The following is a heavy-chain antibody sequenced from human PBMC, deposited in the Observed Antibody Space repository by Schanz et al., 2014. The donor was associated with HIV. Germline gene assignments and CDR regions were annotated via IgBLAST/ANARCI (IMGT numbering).Heavy chain of an antibody. CDR2: VNHSGDP. CDR1: GSSVTYFY. V-gene: IGHV4-34*01. Sequence: HVQLQQWGAGLLKPSETLSLTCAVYGSSVTYFYWTWIRQSPGKGLEWIAEVNHSGDPNYNPPLKGGVAIAVNTSKNEFSLKLTSVTAADTAVYYCARGPVDGDHARDNCFDSWGQGTLVTVSS. CDR3: ARGPVDGDHARDNCFDS. D-gene: IGHD4-17*01. J-gene: IGHJ5*01.